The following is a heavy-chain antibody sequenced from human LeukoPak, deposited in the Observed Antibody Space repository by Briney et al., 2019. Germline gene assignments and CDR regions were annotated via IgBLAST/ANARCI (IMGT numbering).Heavy chain of an antibody. J-gene: IGHJ5*02. CDR3: AREVVVGAYNWFDP. CDR1: GFTFSSYD. D-gene: IGHD2-15*01. CDR2: RWYDGSNN. V-gene: IGHV3-33*01. Sequence: EGSLRLSCAASGFTFSSYDMHWCRQPPAKRLEGGAVRWYDGSNNYYADSVKGRFTISRDNSKNTLSLQMNSLRAEDTAVYYCAREVVVGAYNWFDPWGQGTLVTVSS.